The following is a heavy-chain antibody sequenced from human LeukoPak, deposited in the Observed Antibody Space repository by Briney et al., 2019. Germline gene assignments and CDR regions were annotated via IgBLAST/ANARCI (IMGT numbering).Heavy chain of an antibody. CDR2: IYYSGST. J-gene: IGHJ4*02. D-gene: IGHD6-25*01. CDR1: VGSISRGGYY. V-gene: IGHV4-31*03. Sequence: SETLSLTCTVPVGSISRGGYYCSWVRQHPGKGLEWIGYIYYSGSTYYNPSLKSRVTISVDTSKNQFSLKLSSVTAADTAVYYCARGRGKFDYWGQGTLVTVSS. CDR3: ARGRGKFDY.